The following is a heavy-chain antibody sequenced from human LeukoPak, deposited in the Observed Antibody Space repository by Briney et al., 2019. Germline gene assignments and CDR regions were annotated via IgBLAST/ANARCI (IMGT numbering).Heavy chain of an antibody. V-gene: IGHV3-23*01. D-gene: IGHD3-10*01. J-gene: IGHJ4*02. CDR1: GFTFNNYL. CDR3: AKECDYSPGHKFDL. Sequence: GGSLRLSCAAPGFTFNNYLMSWVRQAPGKGLEWVSVLFTGGGRTLYADSVKGRFTISGDTSRTTLYLQMNALRAEDTAVYYCAKECDYSPGHKFDLWGQGTLVTVSS. CDR2: LFTGGGRT.